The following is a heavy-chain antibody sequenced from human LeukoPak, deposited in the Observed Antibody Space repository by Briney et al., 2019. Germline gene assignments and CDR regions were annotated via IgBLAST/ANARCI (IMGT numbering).Heavy chain of an antibody. Sequence: SETLSLTCAVYGGSFSGYYGSWIRQPPGKGLEWIGYIYDSGSTNYNPSLKSRVTISVDTSKNQFSLKLSSVTAADTAVYYCARGCSAGTPHNWFDPWGQGTLVTVS. J-gene: IGHJ5*02. CDR2: IYDSGST. D-gene: IGHD6-13*01. V-gene: IGHV4-59*01. CDR1: GGSFSGYY. CDR3: ARGCSAGTPHNWFDP.